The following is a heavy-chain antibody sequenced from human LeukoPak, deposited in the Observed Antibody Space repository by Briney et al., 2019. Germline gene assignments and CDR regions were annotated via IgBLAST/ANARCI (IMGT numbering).Heavy chain of an antibody. CDR2: ISAYNGNT. V-gene: IGHV1-18*01. Sequence: ASVKISCKASGYTFTSYGISWVRQAPGQGLEWMGWISAYNGNTNYAQKLQGRVTMTTDTSTSTAYMELRSLRSDDTAVYYCARAMIVVGNFDYWGQGTLVTVSS. CDR3: ARAMIVVGNFDY. J-gene: IGHJ4*02. D-gene: IGHD3-22*01. CDR1: GYTFTSYG.